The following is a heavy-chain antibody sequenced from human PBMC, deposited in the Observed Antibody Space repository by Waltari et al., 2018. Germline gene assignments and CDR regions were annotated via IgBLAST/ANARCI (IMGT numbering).Heavy chain of an antibody. CDR1: GGSFSGYY. Sequence: QVQLQQWGAGLLKPSETLSLTCAVYGGSFSGYYWSWIRQPPGKGLEWIGEINHSGSTNYNPSLKSRVTISVDTSKNQFSLKLSSVTAADTAVYYCARGKWLLLREWFDPWGQGTLVTVSS. CDR2: INHSGST. V-gene: IGHV4-34*01. CDR3: ARGKWLLLREWFDP. J-gene: IGHJ5*02. D-gene: IGHD3-22*01.